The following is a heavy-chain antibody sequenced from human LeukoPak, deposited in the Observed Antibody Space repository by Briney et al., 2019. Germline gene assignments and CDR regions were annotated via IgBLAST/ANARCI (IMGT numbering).Heavy chain of an antibody. V-gene: IGHV3-48*01. CDR3: ARDSPGWGGFDF. D-gene: IGHD3-10*01. CDR2: LQSSSRSL. CDR1: GFPDSSYN. J-gene: IGHJ4*02. Sequence: PGGSLRLSCAASGFPDSSYNMNLVRQAPGKGLEWVSWLQSSSRSLFYADSVKGRFTVSRDDAKNSLYLQLNSLRAEDTAVYYCARDSPGWGGFDFWGQGTLVTVSS.